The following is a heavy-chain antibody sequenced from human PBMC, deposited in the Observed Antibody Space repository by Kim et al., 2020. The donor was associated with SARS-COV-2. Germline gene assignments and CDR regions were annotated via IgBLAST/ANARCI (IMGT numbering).Heavy chain of an antibody. CDR3: ARDEITMVRGVSHFDY. D-gene: IGHD3-10*01. J-gene: IGHJ4*02. Sequence: SVKGRFTISRDNAKNSLYLQMNSLRAEDTAVYYCARDEITMVRGVSHFDYWGQGTLVTVSS. V-gene: IGHV3-11*01.